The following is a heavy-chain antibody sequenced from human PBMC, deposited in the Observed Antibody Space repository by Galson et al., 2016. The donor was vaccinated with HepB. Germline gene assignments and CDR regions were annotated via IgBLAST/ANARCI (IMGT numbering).Heavy chain of an antibody. Sequence: SLRLSCATSGFPFSRYWMTWVRQAPGRGLEWVANIRQDESERYYVDSVKGRFTISRDNAKSTQYLQMNSLRAEDTAVYYCARDGGYQSAPAAYGMDVWGQGTTVTVSS. J-gene: IGHJ6*02. CDR1: GFPFSRYW. CDR2: IRQDESER. CDR3: ARDGGYQSAPAAYGMDV. V-gene: IGHV3-7*03. D-gene: IGHD3-16*01.